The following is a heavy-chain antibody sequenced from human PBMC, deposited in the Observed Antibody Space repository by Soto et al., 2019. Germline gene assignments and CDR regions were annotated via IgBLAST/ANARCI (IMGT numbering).Heavy chain of an antibody. CDR2: IYYSGST. CDR3: ARRYSSAFDI. CDR1: GGSISSYY. Sequence: SETMSVTCTVAGGSISSYYWSWIRQPTGKGLEWIGYIYYSGSTNYNPSLKSRVTISVDTSKNQFSLKLSSVTAADTAVYYCARRYSSAFDIWGQGTMVTVSS. D-gene: IGHD6-13*01. J-gene: IGHJ3*02. V-gene: IGHV4-59*08.